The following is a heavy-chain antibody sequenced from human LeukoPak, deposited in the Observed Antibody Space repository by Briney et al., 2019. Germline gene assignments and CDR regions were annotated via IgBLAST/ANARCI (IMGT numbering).Heavy chain of an antibody. CDR1: GFTFSSYE. Sequence: GGSLRLSCAASGFTFSSYEMNWVRPAPGKGLEWVSYIRRSGSTIYYADSVKGRFTISRDNAKNSLYLQMNSLRAEETAVYYCASGYDLPYWGQGTLVTVSS. CDR3: ASGYDLPY. D-gene: IGHD5-12*01. CDR2: IRRSGSTI. J-gene: IGHJ4*02. V-gene: IGHV3-48*03.